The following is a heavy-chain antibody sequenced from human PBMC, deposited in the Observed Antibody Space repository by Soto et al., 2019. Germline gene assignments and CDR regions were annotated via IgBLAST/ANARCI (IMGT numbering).Heavy chain of an antibody. V-gene: IGHV4-39*01. Sequence: QLQLQESGPGLVKPSETLSLTCTVSGGSISSSSSYWGWIRQPPGKGLEWIGSIYYSGNTYYNPSLKSRVTISLDTSKNPFSLKLTSVTAADTAVYHCARQLTTVTAAWFDPWGQGTLVTVSS. D-gene: IGHD4-4*01. CDR2: IYYSGNT. J-gene: IGHJ5*02. CDR1: GGSISSSSSY. CDR3: ARQLTTVTAAWFDP.